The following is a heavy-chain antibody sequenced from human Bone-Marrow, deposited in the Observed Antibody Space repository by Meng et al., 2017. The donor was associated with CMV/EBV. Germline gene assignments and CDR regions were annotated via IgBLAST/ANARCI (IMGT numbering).Heavy chain of an antibody. CDR2: IYYTGT. CDR1: GGSIKNPNYY. J-gene: IGHJ4*02. D-gene: IGHD3-10*01. V-gene: IGHV4-31*03. CDR3: ARMRGSGSAYY. Sequence: SETLSLTCTVSGGSIKNPNYYWSWNRQRPGKGLEWLGYIYYTGTYYNPSLTSRIVISLDSSNNRYSLTLRSVTAADTALYYCARMRGSGSAYYWGPGTLVTVSS.